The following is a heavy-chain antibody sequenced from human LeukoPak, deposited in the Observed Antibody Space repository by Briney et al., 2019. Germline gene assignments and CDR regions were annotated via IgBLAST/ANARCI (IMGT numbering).Heavy chain of an antibody. V-gene: IGHV3-30*14. CDR1: GFTFSSYA. D-gene: IGHD6-6*01. Sequence: GGSLRLSCAASGFTFSSYAMHWVRQAPGKGLEWVAVISYDGSNKYYADSVKGRFTISRDNSKNTLYLQMNSLRAEDTAVYYCARGSIAARPLDYWGQGTLVTVSS. CDR3: ARGSIAARPLDY. CDR2: ISYDGSNK. J-gene: IGHJ4*02.